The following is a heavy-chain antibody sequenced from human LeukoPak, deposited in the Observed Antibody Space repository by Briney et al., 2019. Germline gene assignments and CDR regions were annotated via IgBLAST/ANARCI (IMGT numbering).Heavy chain of an antibody. D-gene: IGHD6-6*01. Sequence: GGSLRLSCAASGFTFSSYAMHWVRQAPGKGLEWVAVISYDGSNKYYADSVKGRFTISRDNSMNTLYLQMNSLRAEDTAVYYCARALYIAARPYYFDYWGQGTLVTVSS. CDR1: GFTFSSYA. J-gene: IGHJ4*02. CDR3: ARALYIAARPYYFDY. CDR2: ISYDGSNK. V-gene: IGHV3-30*04.